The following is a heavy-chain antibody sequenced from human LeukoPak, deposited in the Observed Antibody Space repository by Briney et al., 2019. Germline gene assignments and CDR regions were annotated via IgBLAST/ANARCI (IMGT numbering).Heavy chain of an antibody. D-gene: IGHD3-10*01. J-gene: IGHJ4*02. CDR2: ISSSGSTI. CDR1: GFTFSSYE. Sequence: GGSLRLSCAASGFTFSSYEMNWVRQAPGKGLEWVSYISSSGSTIYYADSVKGRFTISRDNAKNSLYLQMNSLRAEDTAVYYCAREALLWFGELYPVNWGQGTLVTVSS. CDR3: AREALLWFGELYPVN. V-gene: IGHV3-48*03.